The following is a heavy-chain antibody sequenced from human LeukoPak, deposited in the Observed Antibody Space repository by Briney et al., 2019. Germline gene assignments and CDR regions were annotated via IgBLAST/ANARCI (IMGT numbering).Heavy chain of an antibody. D-gene: IGHD3-10*01. CDR3: ARVRSYYYGSGSARNWFDP. J-gene: IGHJ5*02. Sequence: PSETLSLTCAVYGGSFSGYCWSWIRQPPGKGLEWIGEINHSGSTNYNPSLKSRVTISVDTSKNQFSLKLSSVTAADTAVYYCARVRSYYYGSGSARNWFDPWGQGTLVTVSS. CDR1: GGSFSGYC. V-gene: IGHV4-34*01. CDR2: INHSGST.